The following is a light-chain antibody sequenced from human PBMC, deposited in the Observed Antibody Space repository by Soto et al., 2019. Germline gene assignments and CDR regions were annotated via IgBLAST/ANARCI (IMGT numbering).Light chain of an antibody. CDR3: QQYKSYSPWT. V-gene: IGKV1-5*01. J-gene: IGKJ1*01. CDR2: DAS. Sequence: DIPMTQSPSTLSASVGDRVTITCRASQSISSWLAWYQQKPGKAPNLLIYDASSLESGVPSRFSGSGSGTEFTLTISSLQPDDFATYYCQQYKSYSPWTFGQGTKVEIK. CDR1: QSISSW.